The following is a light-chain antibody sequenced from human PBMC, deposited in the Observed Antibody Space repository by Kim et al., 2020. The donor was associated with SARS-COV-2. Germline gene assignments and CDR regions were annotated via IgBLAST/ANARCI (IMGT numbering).Light chain of an antibody. CDR2: RDS. CDR1: NIGSKN. CDR3: QVWDSSTGV. J-gene: IGLJ3*02. Sequence: SVALGQTARITCGGNNIGSKNVHWYRQKPGQAPVLVIYRDSDRPSGIPERISGSNSGNTATLTISRAKAGDEADYYCQVWDSSTGVFGGGTQLTVL. V-gene: IGLV3-9*01.